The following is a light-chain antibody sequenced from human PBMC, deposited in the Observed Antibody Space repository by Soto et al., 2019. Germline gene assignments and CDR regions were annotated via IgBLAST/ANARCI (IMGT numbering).Light chain of an antibody. CDR1: QSVLYSSNNKNY. CDR2: WAS. Sequence: DIVLTQSPDSLPVSLGERATINCKSSQSVLYSSNNKNYLAWFQQKPGQPPKLLIYWASTRDSGVPDRFSGSGSGTDSPLTISSLQAEDVAVYYCQQYYSTPLTFGGGTTVEIK. CDR3: QQYYSTPLT. V-gene: IGKV4-1*01. J-gene: IGKJ4*01.